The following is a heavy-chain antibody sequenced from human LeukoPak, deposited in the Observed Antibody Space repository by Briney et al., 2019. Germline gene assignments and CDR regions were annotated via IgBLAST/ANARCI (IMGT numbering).Heavy chain of an antibody. CDR3: ARVDLDEYYYGSGSYYNTYYYYYGMDV. D-gene: IGHD3-10*01. CDR2: ISYDGSNK. V-gene: IGHV3-30-3*01. CDR1: GFTFSSYA. J-gene: IGHJ6*02. Sequence: PGGSLRLTCAASGFTFSSYAMSWVRQAPGKGLEWVAVISYDGSNKYYADSVKGRFTISRDNSKNTLYLQMNSLRAEDTAVYYCARVDLDEYYYGSGSYYNTYYYYYGMDVWGQGTTVTVSS.